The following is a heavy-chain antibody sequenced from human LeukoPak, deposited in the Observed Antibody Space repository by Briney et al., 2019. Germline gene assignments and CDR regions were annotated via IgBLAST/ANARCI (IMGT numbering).Heavy chain of an antibody. CDR1: GFTFRSYA. CDR3: AKGGYSYGYFDY. Sequence: PGGSLRLSCAASGFTFRSYALNWVRQAPGKGLEWVSYISSSSSTIYYTDSVKGRFTISRDNAKNSLYLQMNSLRDEDTAVYYCAKGGYSYGYFDYWGQGILVTVSS. J-gene: IGHJ4*02. D-gene: IGHD5-18*01. CDR2: ISSSSSTI. V-gene: IGHV3-48*02.